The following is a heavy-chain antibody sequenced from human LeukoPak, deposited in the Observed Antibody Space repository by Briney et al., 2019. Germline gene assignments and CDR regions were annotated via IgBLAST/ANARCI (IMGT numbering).Heavy chain of an antibody. CDR3: AKGDPENYYFHHQDV. J-gene: IGHJ6*03. V-gene: IGHV3-48*03. CDR2: ISSSGSTI. Sequence: GGSLRLSCAASGFTFSSYEMNWVRQAPGKGLEWVSYISSSGSTIYYADSVKGRFTISRDNAKNSLYLQMNSLRAEDTAVYYCAKGDPENYYFHHQDVWGKGTTVTVSS. CDR1: GFTFSSYE. D-gene: IGHD2-21*02.